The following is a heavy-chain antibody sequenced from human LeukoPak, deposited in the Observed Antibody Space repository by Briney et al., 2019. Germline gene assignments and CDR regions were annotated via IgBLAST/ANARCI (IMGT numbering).Heavy chain of an antibody. CDR1: GFTVSTNY. J-gene: IGHJ4*02. D-gene: IGHD5-12*01. CDR3: ARALLYSGYPPN. V-gene: IGHV3-66*01. CDR2: IYSGGST. Sequence: PGGSLRLSCAASGFTVSTNYMSWVRQAPGKGLEWVSLIYSGGSTFYADSVKGRFTISRDNSKNTLYLQMNSLRAEDTAIYYCARALLYSGYPPNWGQGTLVTVSS.